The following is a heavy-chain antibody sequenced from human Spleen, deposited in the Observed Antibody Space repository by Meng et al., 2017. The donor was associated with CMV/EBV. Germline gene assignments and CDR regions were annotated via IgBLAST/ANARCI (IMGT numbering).Heavy chain of an antibody. CDR1: SSSSYY. D-gene: IGHD3-10*01. Sequence: SSSSYYWGWIRQSPGKGLEWIGYIYYSGNTNYTPSLKSRVTMSVDTSKNQFSLKLSSVTAADTAVYYCARGGSGSYYNTGYDWYFDLWGRGTLVTVSS. CDR3: ARGGSGSYYNTGYDWYFDL. V-gene: IGHV4-59*01. J-gene: IGHJ2*01. CDR2: IYYSGNT.